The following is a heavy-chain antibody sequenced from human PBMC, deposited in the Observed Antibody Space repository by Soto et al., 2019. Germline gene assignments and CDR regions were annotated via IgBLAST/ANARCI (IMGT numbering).Heavy chain of an antibody. CDR2: ISRSAMST. CDR3: AKVARAVDGAPFDS. D-gene: IGHD6-19*01. Sequence: EVQLLESGGGLVQPGGSLRLSCAASGFNFSNSAMSWVRQAPGKGLEWVSTISRSAMSTYYGDSVKGRFTISRDNSQKMLYVQMSGLRAEDTAIYYCAKVARAVDGAPFDSWGQGILVTVSS. V-gene: IGHV3-23*02. J-gene: IGHJ4*02. CDR1: GFNFSNSA.